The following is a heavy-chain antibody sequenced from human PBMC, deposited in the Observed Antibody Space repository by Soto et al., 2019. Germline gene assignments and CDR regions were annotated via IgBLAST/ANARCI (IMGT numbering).Heavy chain of an antibody. CDR2: IYYSGST. CDR3: ARRGYSYGHFDY. J-gene: IGHJ4*02. Sequence: SETLSLTCTVSGGSISSSSYYWGWIRQPPGKGLEWIGSIYYSGSTYYNPSLKSRVTISVDTSKNQFSLKLSSVTAADTAVYYCARRGYSYGHFDYWGQGTLVTVSS. V-gene: IGHV4-39*01. D-gene: IGHD5-18*01. CDR1: GGSISSSSYY.